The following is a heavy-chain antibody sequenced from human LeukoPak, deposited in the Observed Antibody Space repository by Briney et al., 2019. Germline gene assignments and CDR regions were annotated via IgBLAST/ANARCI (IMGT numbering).Heavy chain of an antibody. CDR3: ARSSYSSSSSV. Sequence: GGSLRLTCAVYGFTFSGFWMSWSRQAPGKGLEWVASINSDGSERYYADVVKGRFTISRDNAKNSLYLQINSLRAEDTAVYYCARSSYSSSSSVWGQGTMVNVSS. CDR2: INSDGSER. V-gene: IGHV3-7*03. J-gene: IGHJ3*01. D-gene: IGHD6-6*01. CDR1: GFTFSGFW.